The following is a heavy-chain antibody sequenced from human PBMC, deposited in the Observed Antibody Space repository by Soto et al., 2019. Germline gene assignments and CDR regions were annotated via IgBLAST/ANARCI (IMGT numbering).Heavy chain of an antibody. V-gene: IGHV4-34*01. CDR2: IYYSGRT. CDR3: ARLSRSGQKVARGDYYYYRGV. D-gene: IGHD2-15*01. J-gene: IGHJ6*03. Sequence: SETLSLTRAVDGGSFSGYYGSWIRQPPGKGLEWIGEIYYSGRTNYNPSLKSRVAISVDTSKNQFSLKLSSVTAADTAVYYCARLSRSGQKVARGDYYYYRGVWGKGTTVTVS. CDR1: GGSFSGYY.